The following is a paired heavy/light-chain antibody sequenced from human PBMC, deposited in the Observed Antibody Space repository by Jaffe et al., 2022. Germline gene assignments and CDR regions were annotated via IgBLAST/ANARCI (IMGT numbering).Heavy chain of an antibody. V-gene: IGHV1-2*06. CDR1: GYTFTDYY. CDR2: INPNSGGT. CDR3: ARVGLPIVVVNIRDNWFDP. J-gene: IGHJ5*02. Sequence: QVQLVQSGAEVKKPGASVKVSCRASGYTFTDYYIHWVRQAPGQGLEWMGRINPNSGGTNFAQKFQGRVTMTTDTSIRTVYMDLSSLRSDDTAVYYCARVGLPIVVVNIRDNWFDPWGQGTLVTVSS. D-gene: IGHD2-21*01.
Light chain of an antibody. J-gene: IGLJ3*02. CDR2: DVA. V-gene: IGLV2-14*03. Sequence: QSALTQPASVSGSPGQSITISCTGTSSDVGYYNYVSWYQQHPGKAPKLMIYDVAHRPSGVSNRFSGSKSGNTASLTISGLQAEDEADYYCSSYTTSTSVVFGGGTKLTVL. CDR1: SSDVGYYNY. CDR3: SSYTTSTSVV.